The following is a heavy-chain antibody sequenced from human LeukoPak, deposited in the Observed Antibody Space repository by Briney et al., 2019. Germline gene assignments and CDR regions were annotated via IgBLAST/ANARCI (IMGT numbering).Heavy chain of an antibody. CDR2: ISSSSSYI. CDR1: GFTFSSYR. D-gene: IGHD3-22*01. V-gene: IGHV3-21*01. J-gene: IGHJ5*02. Sequence: GGSLILSCAASGFTFSSYRMNWVRQAPGKGLEWVSSISSSSSYIYYADSVKGRFTISRDNAKNSLYLQMNSLRAEDTAVYYCARDPYDSSGFYYAWGQGTLVTVSS. CDR3: ARDPYDSSGFYYA.